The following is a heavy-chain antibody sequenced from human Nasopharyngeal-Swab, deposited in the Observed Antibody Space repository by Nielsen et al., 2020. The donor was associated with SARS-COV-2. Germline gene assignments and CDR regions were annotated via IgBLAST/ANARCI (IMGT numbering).Heavy chain of an antibody. CDR3: AREGSYGPVSYMDV. D-gene: IGHD5-18*01. J-gene: IGHJ6*03. Sequence: GKSLKISCAASGFTFSSYSMNWVRQAPGKGLEWVSSISSSSSYIYYADSVKGRFTISRDNAKNSLYLQMNSLRAEDTAVYYCAREGSYGPVSYMDVWGKGTTVTVSS. CDR2: ISSSSSYI. V-gene: IGHV3-21*01. CDR1: GFTFSSYS.